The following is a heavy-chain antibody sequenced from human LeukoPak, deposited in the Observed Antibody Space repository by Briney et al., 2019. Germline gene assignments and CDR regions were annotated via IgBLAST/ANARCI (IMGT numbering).Heavy chain of an antibody. J-gene: IGHJ4*02. V-gene: IGHV1-18*01. CDR2: ISAYNGNT. CDR3: ARDEYYYGSGSHIDY. Sequence: ASVKVSCKASGYTFTSYGISWVRQAPGKGLEWMGWISAYNGNTNYAQKLQGRVTMTTDTSTSTAYMELRSLRSDDTAVYYCARDEYYYGSGSHIDYWGQGTLVTVSS. CDR1: GYTFTSYG. D-gene: IGHD3-10*01.